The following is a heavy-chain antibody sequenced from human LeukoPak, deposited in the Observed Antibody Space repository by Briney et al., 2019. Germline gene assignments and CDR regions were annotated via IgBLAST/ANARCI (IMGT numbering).Heavy chain of an antibody. V-gene: IGHV3-23*01. J-gene: IGHJ4*02. CDR1: GLSVSQRY. Sequence: GGSLRLSCAASGLSVSQRYMGWVRQAPGKGLEWVSGTGSTGVSTFYADSVKGRFTVSRDNSKNTLSLQMNSLRAEDTAVYYCAKDPGVVPAHYFDYWGQGTLVTVSS. D-gene: IGHD2-2*01. CDR3: AKDPGVVPAHYFDY. CDR2: TGSTGVST.